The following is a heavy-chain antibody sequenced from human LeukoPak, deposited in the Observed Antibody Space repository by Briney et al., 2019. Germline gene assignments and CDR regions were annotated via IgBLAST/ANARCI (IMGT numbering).Heavy chain of an antibody. CDR3: AKDTPFWSGYYPLLGY. Sequence: PGGSLRLSCAASGFTVSSNYMSWVRQAPGKGLEWVSVIYSGGSTYYADSVKGRFTISRDNSKNTLYLQMNSLRAEDTAVYYCAKDTPFWSGYYPLLGYWGQGTLVTVSS. CDR1: GFTVSSNY. CDR2: IYSGGST. J-gene: IGHJ4*02. D-gene: IGHD3-3*01. V-gene: IGHV3-53*01.